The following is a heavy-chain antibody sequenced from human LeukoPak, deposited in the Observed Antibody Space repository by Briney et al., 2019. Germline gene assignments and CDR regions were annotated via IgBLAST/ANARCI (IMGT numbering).Heavy chain of an antibody. CDR1: GYTFTGYY. CDR2: INPNGGGT. D-gene: IGHD1-1*01. J-gene: IGHJ5*02. Sequence: GASVKVSCKASGYTFTGYYMHWVRQAPGQGLEWMGWINPNGGGTNYAQKFQGRVTMTRDTSISTAYMELSRLRSDDTAVYYCARDLGYNWNVFGFDPWGQGTLVTVSS. V-gene: IGHV1-2*02. CDR3: ARDLGYNWNVFGFDP.